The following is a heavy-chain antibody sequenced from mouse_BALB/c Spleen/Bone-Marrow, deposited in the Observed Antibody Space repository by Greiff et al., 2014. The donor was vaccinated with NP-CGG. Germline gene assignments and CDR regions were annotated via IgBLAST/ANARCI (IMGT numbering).Heavy chain of an antibody. D-gene: IGHD1-1*01. CDR3: VRGIYYYGSNYKNSALDY. Sequence: EVKVVESGGGLVQPKGLLKLSCAASGFTFNTFAMNWVRQAPGKGLEWVARIRSKSNNFATYYADSVKDRFTISRDDSLSMLYLQMNNLKTEDTAMYYCVRGIYYYGSNYKNSALDYWGQGTSVTVSS. CDR2: IRSKSNNFAT. J-gene: IGHJ4*01. CDR1: GFTFNTFA. V-gene: IGHV10-1*02.